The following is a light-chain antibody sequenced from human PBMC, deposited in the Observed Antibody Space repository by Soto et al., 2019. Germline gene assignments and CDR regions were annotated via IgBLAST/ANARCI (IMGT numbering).Light chain of an antibody. CDR3: QQYCSFSPHT. CDR2: GAS. V-gene: IGKV3-20*01. Sequence: EIVLTQSPGTLSLSPGERATLSRRASQSVSSSYLAWYQQKPGQAPRLLIYGASSRATGIPDRFSGSGSGTDFTLTISRLEPEDFSVYYCQQYCSFSPHTSGGGTKL. CDR1: QSVSSSY. J-gene: IGKJ4*01.